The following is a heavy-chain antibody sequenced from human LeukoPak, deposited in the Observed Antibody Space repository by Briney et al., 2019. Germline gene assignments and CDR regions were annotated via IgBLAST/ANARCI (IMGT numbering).Heavy chain of an antibody. Sequence: ASVKVSCKASGYTFTGYYMHRVRQAPGQGLEWMRWINPNSGGTNYAQKFQGRVTMTRDTSISTAHMKLSRLRSDDTAVYYCARAPEQQLVPFDYWGQGTLVTVSS. CDR3: ARAPEQQLVPFDY. V-gene: IGHV1-2*02. D-gene: IGHD6-13*01. CDR2: INPNSGGT. J-gene: IGHJ4*02. CDR1: GYTFTGYY.